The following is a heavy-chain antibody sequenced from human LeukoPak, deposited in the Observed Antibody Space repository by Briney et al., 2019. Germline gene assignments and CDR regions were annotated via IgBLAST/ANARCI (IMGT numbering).Heavy chain of an antibody. Sequence: SETLSLTCTVSGVSISSGDYYWSWIRQPPGKGLEWIGYIYYSGSTNYNPSLKSRVTISVDTSKNQFSLKLTSVTAADTAVYYCAKSKGDGLAFDYWGQGTLVTVSS. D-gene: IGHD3-16*01. J-gene: IGHJ4*02. V-gene: IGHV4-61*08. CDR3: AKSKGDGLAFDY. CDR2: IYYSGST. CDR1: GVSISSGDYY.